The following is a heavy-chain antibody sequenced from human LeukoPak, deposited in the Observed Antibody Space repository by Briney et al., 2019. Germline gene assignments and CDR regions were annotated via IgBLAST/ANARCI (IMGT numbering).Heavy chain of an antibody. J-gene: IGHJ4*02. D-gene: IGHD3-9*01. Sequence: GGSLRPSCAASGFIFSQYSMNWVRQAPGKGLEWVSHIRSSSETFYADSVKGRFTISRDNSKNTLYLQMNSLRAEDTAVYYCARSFHDILTGYGEIDYWGQGTLVTVSS. CDR2: IRSSSET. V-gene: IGHV3-48*01. CDR1: GFIFSQYS. CDR3: ARSFHDILTGYGEIDY.